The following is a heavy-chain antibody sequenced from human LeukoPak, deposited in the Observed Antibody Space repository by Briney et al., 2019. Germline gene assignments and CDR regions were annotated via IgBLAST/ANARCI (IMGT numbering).Heavy chain of an antibody. V-gene: IGHV3-30-3*01. D-gene: IGHD3-22*01. J-gene: IGHJ4*02. CDR1: AFTFSSSA. CDR2: ISFDGNNI. Sequence: PGRSLRLSCTGSAFTFSSSAFHWVRQAPGKGLEWLSVISFDGNNIHYADSVKGRFTVFRDNSRHTLYLQMNGLGPEDTAVYYCATLYDSAGYYRTPNDSWGQGTLVTVSS. CDR3: ATLYDSAGYYRTPNDS.